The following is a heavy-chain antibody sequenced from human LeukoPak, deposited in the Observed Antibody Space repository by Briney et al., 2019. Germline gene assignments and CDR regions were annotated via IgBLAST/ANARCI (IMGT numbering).Heavy chain of an antibody. J-gene: IGHJ4*02. V-gene: IGHV3-7*03. CDR3: ARGGTLWFGESRFDY. Sequence: GGSLRLSCAASWFTFNSCLMRWFGQAPGKGLEGVDNMKQDGSEKYYEYCVKGRFPISRDNAKNSLYLQMNSLRAEVTAVYHCARGGTLWFGESRFDYWGQGTLVTVSS. D-gene: IGHD3-10*01. CDR1: WFTFNSCL. CDR2: MKQDGSEK.